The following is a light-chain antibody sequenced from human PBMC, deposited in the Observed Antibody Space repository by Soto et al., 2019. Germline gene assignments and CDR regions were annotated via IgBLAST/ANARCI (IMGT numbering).Light chain of an antibody. CDR3: QQRSNCPPTYHP. Sequence: EILLTQSPATLSLSPGGRATLSCRASQSVSSYLAWYQQKPGQSPRLLIYDSSNSSTGIPARFSGSGSGTDFTLTISSLYPEDFAVYYCQQRSNCPPTYHPFGQGTKLEIK. CDR2: DSS. V-gene: IGKV3-11*01. CDR1: QSVSSY. J-gene: IGKJ2*01.